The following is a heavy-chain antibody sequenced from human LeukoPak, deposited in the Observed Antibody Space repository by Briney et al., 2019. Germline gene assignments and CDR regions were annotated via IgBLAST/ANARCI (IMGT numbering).Heavy chain of an antibody. CDR1: GFTFSSYG. D-gene: IGHD6-19*01. Sequence: GGSLRLSCAASGFTFSSYGMHWVRQAPGKGLEWVAFIRYDGSNKYYADSVKGRFTISRDNSKDTLYLQMNSLRAEDTAVYYCAKCSGWFVRGKDYYYYYMDVWGKGTTVTVSS. J-gene: IGHJ6*03. V-gene: IGHV3-30*02. CDR3: AKCSGWFVRGKDYYYYYMDV. CDR2: IRYDGSNK.